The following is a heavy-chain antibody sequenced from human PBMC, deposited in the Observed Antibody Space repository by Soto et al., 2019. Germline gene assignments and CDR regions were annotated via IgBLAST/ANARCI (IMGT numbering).Heavy chain of an antibody. CDR3: AREIPGGYGHTVLDY. CDR2: INVYNGNT. V-gene: IGHV1-18*01. Sequence: QVQLMQSGAEVKRLGASVKVSCKASGYTFINYGITWVRQVPGQGLEWMGWINVYNGNTNYAQKFQGRVTVTTDIATTTGYMDLRSLRFDDTAVYYCAREIPGGYGHTVLDYWGQGTLVTVSS. D-gene: IGHD5-18*01. J-gene: IGHJ4*02. CDR1: GYTFINYG.